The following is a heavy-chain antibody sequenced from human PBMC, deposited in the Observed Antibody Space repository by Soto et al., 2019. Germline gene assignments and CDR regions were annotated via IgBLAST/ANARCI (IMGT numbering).Heavy chain of an antibody. CDR1: GGTFSSYA. Sequence: SVKVSCKASGGTFSSYAISWVRQAPGQGLEWMGGIIPIFGTANYAQKFQGRVTITADESTSTAYMELSSLRSEDTAVYYCARVSSDTAMVFCSLKYYYYYGTDVWGPRTTVTVSS. J-gene: IGHJ6*02. V-gene: IGHV1-69*13. CDR3: ARVSSDTAMVFCSLKYYYYYGTDV. D-gene: IGHD5-18*01. CDR2: IIPIFGTA.